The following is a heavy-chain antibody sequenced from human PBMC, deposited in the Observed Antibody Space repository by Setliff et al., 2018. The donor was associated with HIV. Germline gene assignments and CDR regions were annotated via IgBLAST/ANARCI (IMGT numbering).Heavy chain of an antibody. CDR2: IYHSGST. V-gene: IGHV4-38-2*01. Sequence: SETLPLTCAVSGYSVSSGYYWGWIRQPPGKGLEWIGTIYHSGSTYYNPSLKSRLTISVDTSKNQFSLKLNSVTAADTAVYYCARVRGSSGWYVFDYWGQGTLVTVSS. CDR1: GYSVSSGYY. D-gene: IGHD6-19*01. CDR3: ARVRGSSGWYVFDY. J-gene: IGHJ4*02.